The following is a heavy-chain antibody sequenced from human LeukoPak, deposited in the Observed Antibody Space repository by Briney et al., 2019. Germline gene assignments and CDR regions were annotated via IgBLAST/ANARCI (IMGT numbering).Heavy chain of an antibody. D-gene: IGHD1-26*01. CDR3: ASSIVGATKSWFDP. V-gene: IGHV1-2*02. CDR1: GYTFTGYY. Sequence: ASVKVSCKASGYTFTGYYMHWVRQAPGQGLEWMGWINPNSGGTNYAQKFQGRVTMTRDTSLSTAYMELSRLRSDDTAVYYCASSIVGATKSWFDPWGQGTLVTVSS. CDR2: INPNSGGT. J-gene: IGHJ5*02.